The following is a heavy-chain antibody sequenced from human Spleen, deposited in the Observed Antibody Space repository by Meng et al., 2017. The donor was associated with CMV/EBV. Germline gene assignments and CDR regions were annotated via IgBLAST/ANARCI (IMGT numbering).Heavy chain of an antibody. V-gene: IGHV4-61*01. D-gene: IGHD3-3*01. CDR1: GASVSSGNYY. CDR3: ARVDDFWSGYDY. Sequence: GSLRLSCSVAGASVSSGNYYWSWIRQPPGQGLEWIGYIHYSGSTNYNPSLKSRVIMSIDTSKKQLSLKLRSVTAADTAFYYCARVDDFWSGYDYWGQGTLVTVSS. CDR2: IHYSGST. J-gene: IGHJ4*02.